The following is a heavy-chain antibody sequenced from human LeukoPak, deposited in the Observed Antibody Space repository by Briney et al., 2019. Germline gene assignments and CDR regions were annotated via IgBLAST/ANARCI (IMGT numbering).Heavy chain of an antibody. CDR1: GGTFSSYA. D-gene: IGHD3-22*01. CDR2: IIPIFGTA. J-gene: IGHJ4*02. V-gene: IGHV1-69*13. Sequence: SVKVSCKASGGTFSSYAISWVRQAPGQGLEWMGGIIPIFGTANYAQKFQGRVTITADESTSTAYMGLSSLRSEDTAVYYCARDRYYYDSSGYHGGAFDIWGQGTLVTVSS. CDR3: ARDRYYYDSSGYHGGAFDI.